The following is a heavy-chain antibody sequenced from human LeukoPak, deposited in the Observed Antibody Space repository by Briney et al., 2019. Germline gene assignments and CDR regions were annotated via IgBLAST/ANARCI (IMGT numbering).Heavy chain of an antibody. CDR2: IIPIFGTT. D-gene: IGHD3-22*01. V-gene: IGHV1-69*13. J-gene: IGHJ4*02. CDR3: ATGHDSSGYGGFDY. Sequence: SVKVSCKASGGTFSSYAISWVRQAPGQGLEWMGGIIPIFGTTNYAQKFQGRVTITADESTSTAYMELSSLRSEDTAVYYCATGHDSSGYGGFDYWGQGTLVTVSS. CDR1: GGTFSSYA.